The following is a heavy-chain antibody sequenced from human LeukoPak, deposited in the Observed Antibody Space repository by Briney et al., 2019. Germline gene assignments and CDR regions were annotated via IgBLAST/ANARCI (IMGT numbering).Heavy chain of an antibody. V-gene: IGHV4-34*01. Sequence: SETLSLTCSVSGGSFSGYYWSWIRQPPGKGLEWIGEINHSGSTNYNPSLKSRVTISVDTSKNQFSLELSSVTAADTAVYYCARLKGYQLLRTRYWYFDLWGRGTLVTVSS. CDR3: ARLKGYQLLRTRYWYFDL. D-gene: IGHD2-2*01. J-gene: IGHJ2*01. CDR2: INHSGST. CDR1: GGSFSGYY.